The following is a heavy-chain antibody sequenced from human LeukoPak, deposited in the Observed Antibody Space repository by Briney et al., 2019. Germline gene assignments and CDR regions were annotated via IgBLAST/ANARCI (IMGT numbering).Heavy chain of an antibody. CDR3: AREGGVRGTRGFDY. CDR1: GYSITIYY. V-gene: IGHV1-46*01. CDR2: INPDGGST. J-gene: IGHJ4*02. Sequence: ASVKVSCKASGYSITIYYMHWVRQAPGQGPEWMGMINPDGGSTSYAQKFQARLTMTRDMSTSTVYMELSSLRSEDTAIYYCAREGGVRGTRGFDYWGQGTLVTVSS. D-gene: IGHD3-10*01.